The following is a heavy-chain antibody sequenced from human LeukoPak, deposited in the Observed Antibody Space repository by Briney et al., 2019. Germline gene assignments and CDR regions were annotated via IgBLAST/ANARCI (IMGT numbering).Heavy chain of an antibody. CDR3: ARGWGTTGTSIFDY. CDR2: INPSGST. D-gene: IGHD1-1*01. J-gene: IGHJ4*02. Sequence: SETLSLTCAVYGGSFSDYYWSWIRQPPGKGLEWIGEINPSGSTNYSPSLKSRVTISIDTSKNQFSLKLSSVTAADTAVYYCARGWGTTGTSIFDYWGQGTLVTVSS. V-gene: IGHV4-34*01. CDR1: GGSFSDYY.